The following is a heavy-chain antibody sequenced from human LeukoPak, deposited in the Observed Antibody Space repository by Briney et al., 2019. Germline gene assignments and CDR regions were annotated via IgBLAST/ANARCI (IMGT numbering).Heavy chain of an antibody. CDR2: ISGSGGST. J-gene: IGHJ5*02. V-gene: IGHV3-23*01. D-gene: IGHD3-22*01. CDR3: AKYDSSGDWFDP. CDR1: GFTFSSYA. Sequence: PGGSLRLSCAASGFTFSSYAMSWVRQAPGKGLEWVSAISGSGGSTYYADSVKGRFTISRDNSKNTLYLQMNSLTAEDTAVYYCAKYDSSGDWFDPWGQGTLVTVSS.